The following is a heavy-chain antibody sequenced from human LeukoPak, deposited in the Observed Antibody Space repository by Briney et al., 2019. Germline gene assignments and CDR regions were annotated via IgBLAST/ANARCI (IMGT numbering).Heavy chain of an antibody. CDR2: IIPILGIA. J-gene: IGHJ6*02. CDR1: GGTFSSYA. CDR3: ARVGGTYYDFWSGPKGGMDV. V-gene: IGHV1-69*04. Sequence: ASVKVSCKASGGTFSSYAISWVRQAPGQGLEWMGSIIPILGIANYAQKFQGRVTITADKSTSTAYMELSSLRSEDTAVYYCARVGGTYYDFWSGPKGGMDVWGQGTTVTVSS. D-gene: IGHD3-3*01.